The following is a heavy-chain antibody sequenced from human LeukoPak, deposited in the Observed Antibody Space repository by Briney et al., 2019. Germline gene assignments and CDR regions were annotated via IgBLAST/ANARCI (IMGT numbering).Heavy chain of an antibody. CDR2: IIPMFGTT. CDR3: AREWKWLQPYFDY. V-gene: IGHV1-69*05. J-gene: IGHJ4*02. CDR1: GGTFGNDA. D-gene: IGHD5-12*01. Sequence: ASVKVSCKASGGTFGNDAIGWVRQAPGQGLEWVGRIIPMFGTTNYAQKFQDRVTFTTDESTNTAYMELSSLRSEDTAVYYCAREWKWLQPYFDYWGQGTLVTVSS.